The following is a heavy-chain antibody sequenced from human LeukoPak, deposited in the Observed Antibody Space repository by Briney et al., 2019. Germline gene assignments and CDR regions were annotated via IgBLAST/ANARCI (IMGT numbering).Heavy chain of an antibody. Sequence: KPSETLSLTCTVSGGSISSHYWSWIRQSPGRGLEGFGFIYQDGGSTYNPSLKSRVTISLDTSKNIFSLKLKSVTAADTGIYYCARQRGSYGDALDLWGQGTMVTVS. V-gene: IGHV4-59*08. CDR3: ARQRGSYGDALDL. D-gene: IGHD3-16*01. CDR2: IYQDGGS. CDR1: GGSISSHY. J-gene: IGHJ3*01.